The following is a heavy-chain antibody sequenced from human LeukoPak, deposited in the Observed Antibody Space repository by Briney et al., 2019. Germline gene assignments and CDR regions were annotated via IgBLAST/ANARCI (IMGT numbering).Heavy chain of an antibody. V-gene: IGHV1-2*05. CDR2: INPNSGGT. D-gene: IGHD4-23*01. CDR1: GYTFTGYY. J-gene: IGHJ6*02. Sequence: ASVKVSCKASGYTFTGYYMHWVRQAPGQGPEWMGRINPNSGGTNYAQKFQGRVTMTRDTSISTAYMELSRLRSDDTVVYYCASFYGGIYYYYGMDVWGQGTTATVSS. CDR3: ASFYGGIYYYYGMDV.